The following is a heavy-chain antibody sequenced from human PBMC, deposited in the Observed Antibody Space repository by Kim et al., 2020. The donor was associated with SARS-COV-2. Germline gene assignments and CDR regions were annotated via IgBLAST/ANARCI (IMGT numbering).Heavy chain of an antibody. Sequence: GDPVKGRFPISRDNAENTLYLQMNSLRAEDTAVYYCARRQFTSGWYYFDYWGQGTLVTVSS. D-gene: IGHD6-19*01. J-gene: IGHJ4*02. V-gene: IGHV3-74*01. CDR3: ARRQFTSGWYYFDY.